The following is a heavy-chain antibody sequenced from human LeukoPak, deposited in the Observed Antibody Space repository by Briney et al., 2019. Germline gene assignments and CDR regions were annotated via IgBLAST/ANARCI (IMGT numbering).Heavy chain of an antibody. J-gene: IGHJ4*02. CDR1: GDSISSFY. V-gene: IGHV4-59*01. Sequence: SETLSLTCTVSGDSISSFYWSWIRQPPGKGLEWIGYIYYNGNTNSNPSLKSRVTISVDTSKNQFTLKLSSVTAADTAVYYCARASGSGNPWFPWGFWGQGTLVTVSS. CDR3: ARASGSGNPWFPWGF. D-gene: IGHD2-15*01. CDR2: IYYNGNT.